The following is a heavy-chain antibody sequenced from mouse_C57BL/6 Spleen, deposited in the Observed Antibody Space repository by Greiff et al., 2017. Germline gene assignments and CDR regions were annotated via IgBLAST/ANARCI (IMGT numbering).Heavy chain of an antibody. V-gene: IGHV1-52*01. CDR1: GYTFTSYW. CDR2: IDPSDSET. Sequence: QVQLQQPGAELVRPGSSVKLSCKASGYTFTSYWMHWVKQRPIQGLEWIGNIDPSDSETHYNQQFKDKATLTVDKSSSTAYMQLGSLTSEDSAVYYCARDEMITTVVASFDYWGQGTTLTVSS. J-gene: IGHJ2*01. CDR3: ARDEMITTVVASFDY. D-gene: IGHD1-1*01.